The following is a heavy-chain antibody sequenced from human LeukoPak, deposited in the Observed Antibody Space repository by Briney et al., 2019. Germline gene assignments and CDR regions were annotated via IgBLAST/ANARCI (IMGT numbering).Heavy chain of an antibody. CDR2: ISSSSSTI. CDR3: AELGITMIGGV. CDR1: GFTFSRYS. Sequence: PGGSLRLSCAASGFTFSRYSMNWVRQAPGKGLEWVSSISSSSSTIYYADSVKGRFTISRDNAKNSLYLQMSSLRAEDTAVYYCAELGITMIGGVWGKGTTVTISS. D-gene: IGHD3-10*02. V-gene: IGHV3-48*04. J-gene: IGHJ6*04.